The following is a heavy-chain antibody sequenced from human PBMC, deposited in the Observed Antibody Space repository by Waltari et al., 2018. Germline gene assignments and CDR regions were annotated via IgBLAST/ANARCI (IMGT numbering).Heavy chain of an antibody. D-gene: IGHD3-22*01. CDR2: INHSGST. CDR1: GGSFSGYY. J-gene: IGHJ4*02. V-gene: IGHV4-34*01. Sequence: QVQLQQWGAGLLKPSETLSLTCAVYGGSFSGYYWSWIRQPPGKGLAWIGEINHSGSTNYNPSLKSRVTISVDTSKNQFSLKLSSVTAADTAVYYCARGMESSGYYYVFDYWGQGTLVTVSS. CDR3: ARGMESSGYYYVFDY.